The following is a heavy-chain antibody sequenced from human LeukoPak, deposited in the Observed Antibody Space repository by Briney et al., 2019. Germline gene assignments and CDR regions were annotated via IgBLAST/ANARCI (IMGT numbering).Heavy chain of an antibody. V-gene: IGHV3-30-3*01. Sequence: GRSLGLSCAASGFTFSSYAMHWVRQAPGKGLEWVAVISYDGSNKYYADSVKGRFTISRDNSKNTLYLQMNSLRAEDTAVYYCARDGLALVVIAFDYWGRGTLVTVSS. D-gene: IGHD3-22*01. CDR2: ISYDGSNK. CDR1: GFTFSSYA. J-gene: IGHJ4*02. CDR3: ARDGLALVVIAFDY.